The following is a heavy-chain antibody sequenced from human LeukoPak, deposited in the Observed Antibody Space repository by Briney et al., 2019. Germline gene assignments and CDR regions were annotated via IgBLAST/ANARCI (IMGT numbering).Heavy chain of an antibody. V-gene: IGHV3-30*02. CDR1: GLTFSSYG. CDR2: IRYDGSNK. J-gene: IGHJ4*02. Sequence: GGSLRLSCAASGLTFSSYGMHWVRQAPGKGLEWVAFIRYDGSNKYYADSVKGRFTISRDNSKNTLYLQMNSLRAEDTAVYYCAKDPRIAAAGYYFDYWGQGTLVTVSS. D-gene: IGHD6-13*01. CDR3: AKDPRIAAAGYYFDY.